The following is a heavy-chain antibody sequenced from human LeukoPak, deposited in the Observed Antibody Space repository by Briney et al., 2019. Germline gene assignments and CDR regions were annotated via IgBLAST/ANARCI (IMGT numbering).Heavy chain of an antibody. Sequence: GGSLRLSCAASGFTFSSYAMHWVRQAPGKGLEWVAVISYDGSNKYYADSVKGRFTISRDNPKNTLYLQMNSLRAEDTAVYYCARDSEKAVADPNWFDPWGQGTLVTVSS. J-gene: IGHJ5*02. V-gene: IGHV3-30-3*01. CDR1: GFTFSSYA. D-gene: IGHD6-19*01. CDR3: ARDSEKAVADPNWFDP. CDR2: ISYDGSNK.